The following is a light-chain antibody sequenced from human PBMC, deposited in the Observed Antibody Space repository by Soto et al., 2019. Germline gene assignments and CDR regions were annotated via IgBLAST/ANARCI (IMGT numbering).Light chain of an antibody. CDR2: GAS. CDR1: QSIASY. Sequence: EIILTQSPATLSLSPGERATLSCRASQSIASYLAWYQQKPGQAPRLLIYGASNSATGIPARFNGSGSGTDFTLTISSLETEDFAVYYCQQRSNWPPLTFGGGTKVEIK. CDR3: QQRSNWPPLT. V-gene: IGKV3-11*01. J-gene: IGKJ4*01.